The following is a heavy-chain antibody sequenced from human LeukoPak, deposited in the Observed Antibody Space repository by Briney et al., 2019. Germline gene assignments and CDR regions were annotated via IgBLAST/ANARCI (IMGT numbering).Heavy chain of an antibody. CDR1: GFTFSSYA. J-gene: IGHJ4*02. Sequence: GGSLRLSCAASGFTFSSYAMSWVRQAPGKGLEWVSAISGSGGSTYYADSVKGRSTISRDNSKNTLYLQMNSLRAEDTAVYYCAKDPGVVPAAIYWGQGTLVTVSS. V-gene: IGHV3-23*01. CDR3: AKDPGVVPAAIY. CDR2: ISGSGGST. D-gene: IGHD2-2*01.